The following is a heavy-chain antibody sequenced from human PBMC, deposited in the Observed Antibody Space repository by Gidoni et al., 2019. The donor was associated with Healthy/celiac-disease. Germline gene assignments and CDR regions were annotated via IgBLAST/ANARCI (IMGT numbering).Heavy chain of an antibody. D-gene: IGHD1-26*01. CDR2: IDWDDDK. V-gene: IGHV2-5*02. J-gene: IGHJ6*03. CDR1: GFSPSPSGVG. CDR3: AHSELFSHAAPVGYYYYMDV. Sequence: QVTLKESGPTLVKPTQTPTLTCTFSGFSPSPSGVGVGWIRQPPGKALEWLALIDWDDDKRYSPSLKSRITITKDTSKNQVVLTRTNMDPVDTATYYCAHSELFSHAAPVGYYYYMDVGGKGTTVTVSS.